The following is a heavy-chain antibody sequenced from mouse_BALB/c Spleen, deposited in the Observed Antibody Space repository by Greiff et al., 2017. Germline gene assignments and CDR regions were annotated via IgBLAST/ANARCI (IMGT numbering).Heavy chain of an antibody. D-gene: IGHD2-4*01. V-gene: IGHV3-8*02. Sequence: EVKLMESGPSLVKPSQTLSLTCSVTGDSITSGYWNWIRKFPGNKLEYMGYISYSGSTYYNPSLKSRISITRDTSKNQYYLQLNSVTTEDTATYYCARHYDYDEGYAMDYWGQGTSVTVSS. CDR1: GDSITSGY. CDR2: ISYSGST. J-gene: IGHJ4*01. CDR3: ARHYDYDEGYAMDY.